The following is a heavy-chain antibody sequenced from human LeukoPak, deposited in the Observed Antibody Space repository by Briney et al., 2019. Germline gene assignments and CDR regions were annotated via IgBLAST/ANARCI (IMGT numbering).Heavy chain of an antibody. CDR2: INHSGST. CDR3: ARDIVVVPAADDAFDI. Sequence: SETLSLTCAVYGGSFSGYYWSWIRQPPGKGLEWIGEINHSGSTNYNPSLKSRVTISVDTSKNQLSLKLSSVTAADTAVYYCARDIVVVPAADDAFDIWGQGTMVTVSS. V-gene: IGHV4-34*01. D-gene: IGHD2-2*01. J-gene: IGHJ3*02. CDR1: GGSFSGYY.